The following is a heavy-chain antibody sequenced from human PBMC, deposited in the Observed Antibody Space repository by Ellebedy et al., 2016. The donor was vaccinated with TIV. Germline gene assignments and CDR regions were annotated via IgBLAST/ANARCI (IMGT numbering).Heavy chain of an antibody. D-gene: IGHD6-19*01. CDR1: GGTFSSYA. J-gene: IGHJ4*02. CDR3: ARARSSGWLHTPDY. V-gene: IGHV1-69*04. CDR2: IIPILGIA. Sequence: AASVKVSCKASGGTFSSYAISWVRQAPGQGLEWMGRIIPILGIANYAQKVQGRVTITADKSTSTAYMELSSLRSEDTAVYYCARARSSGWLHTPDYWGQGILVTVSS.